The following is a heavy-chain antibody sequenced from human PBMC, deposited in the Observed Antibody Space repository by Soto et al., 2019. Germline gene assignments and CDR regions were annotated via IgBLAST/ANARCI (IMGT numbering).Heavy chain of an antibody. CDR1: GFTFDDYA. J-gene: IGHJ4*02. D-gene: IGHD3-10*01. V-gene: IGHV3-9*01. CDR2: ISWNSGSI. Sequence: LRLSCAASGFTFDDYAMHWVRQAPGKGLEWVSGISWNSGSIGYADSVKGRFTISRDNAKNSLYLQMNSLRAEDTALYYCAKSGYYGSGSLDYWGQGTLVTVSS. CDR3: AKSGYYGSGSLDY.